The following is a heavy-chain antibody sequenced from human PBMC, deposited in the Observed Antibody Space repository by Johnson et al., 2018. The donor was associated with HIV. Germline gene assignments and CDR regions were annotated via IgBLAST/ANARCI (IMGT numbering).Heavy chain of an antibody. Sequence: VQLVESGGGLVQPGRSLRLSCAASGFTIDNYAMPWVRQAPGKGLEWVSAICTAGDTFYRRSVQGRFTMSREHAKHPLYLQMNSLGAGDTAVYYCARRRSSWDAFDIWGQGTMVTVSS. V-gene: IGHV3-13*01. D-gene: IGHD6-13*01. CDR3: ARRRSSWDAFDI. J-gene: IGHJ3*02. CDR2: ICTAGDT. CDR1: GFTIDNYA.